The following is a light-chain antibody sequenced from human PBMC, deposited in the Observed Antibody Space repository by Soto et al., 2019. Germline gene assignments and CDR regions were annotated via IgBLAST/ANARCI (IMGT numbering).Light chain of an antibody. CDR3: QQSYSTPRT. V-gene: IGKV1-39*01. J-gene: IGKJ1*01. CDR2: AAS. CDR1: QRICLY. Sequence: SPAASVRSRITINFRARQRICLYLNWYQQKPGKAPKLLIYAASSLQSGVPSRFSGSGSGTDFTLTISSLQPEDFATYYCQQSYSTPRTFGQGTKVDIK.